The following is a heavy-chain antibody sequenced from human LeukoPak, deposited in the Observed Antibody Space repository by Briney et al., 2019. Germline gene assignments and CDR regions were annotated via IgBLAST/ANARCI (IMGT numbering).Heavy chain of an antibody. J-gene: IGHJ3*02. V-gene: IGHV2-70*04. CDR3: ARVFYYDYIGDAFDI. D-gene: IGHD3-22*01. CDR2: IDWDDHK. CDR1: GISLSTSGMR. Sequence: SGPTLVHPTQTLTLTCTFSGISLSTSGMRVTWIRQPPGKALEWLARIDWDDHKFYTPSLRTRLTISKDTPKNQVVLTMTDMDPVDTATYYCARVFYYDYIGDAFDIWGQGTLVTVSS.